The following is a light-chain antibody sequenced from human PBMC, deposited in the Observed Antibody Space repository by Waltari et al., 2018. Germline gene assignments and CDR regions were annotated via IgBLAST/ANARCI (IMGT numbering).Light chain of an antibody. J-gene: IGLJ1*01. CDR1: KLGDKY. Sequence: SYELTQPPSVSVSPGQTASITCSGDKLGDKYACWYQQKPGQSPVVVIYQDTKRPSGIPERFSGSNSGNTATLTIGETQAMDEADYYCQAWDSNSYVFGTGTKVTVL. CDR3: QAWDSNSYV. V-gene: IGLV3-1*01. CDR2: QDT.